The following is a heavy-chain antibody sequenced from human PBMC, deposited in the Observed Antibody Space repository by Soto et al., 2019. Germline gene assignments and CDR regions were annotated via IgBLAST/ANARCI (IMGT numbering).Heavy chain of an antibody. J-gene: IGHJ6*03. Sequence: ESGGGLVQPSRSLRLSCAASGFTFDDYAIHWLRQAPGKGLEWVSGISWNSGSIGYADSVKGRFTISRDNAKNSLYLQMNSLRAEDTALYYCAKTGGCSGGSCYLDYYYYYMDVWGKGTTVTVSS. V-gene: IGHV3-9*01. CDR2: ISWNSGSI. CDR3: AKTGGCSGGSCYLDYYYYYMDV. D-gene: IGHD2-15*01. CDR1: GFTFDDYA.